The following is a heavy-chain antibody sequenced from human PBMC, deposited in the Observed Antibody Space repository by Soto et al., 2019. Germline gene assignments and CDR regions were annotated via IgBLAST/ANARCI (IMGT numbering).Heavy chain of an antibody. J-gene: IGHJ6*02. D-gene: IGHD1-1*01. CDR1: GFSLSNARMG. Sequence: QVTLKESGPVLVKPTETLTLTCTVSGFSLSNARMGVSWIRQPPGKALEWLAHIFSNDEKSYSTSLKSRLTISQDTSXXQXVXIMTNMDPVDTATYYCARIQLERRPMDSYYYYGMDVWGQGTTVTVSS. V-gene: IGHV2-26*01. CDR3: ARIQLERRPMDSYYYYGMDV. CDR2: IFSNDEK.